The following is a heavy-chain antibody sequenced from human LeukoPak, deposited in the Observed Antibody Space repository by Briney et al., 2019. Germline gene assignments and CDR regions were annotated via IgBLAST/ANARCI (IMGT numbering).Heavy chain of an antibody. D-gene: IGHD3-9*01. CDR3: ARALAEGGSFDLYYFDS. J-gene: IGHJ4*02. CDR1: GGTFTSYP. CDR2: ISAYNGNT. Sequence: ASVKVSCKASGGTFTSYPISWVRQAPGKGLEWMGCISAYNGNTNYAQKLQGGVTMTTHTSTSKANIALRNLTSDDTAVSYFARALAEGGSFDLYYFDSWGQGSLVTVSS. V-gene: IGHV1-18*01.